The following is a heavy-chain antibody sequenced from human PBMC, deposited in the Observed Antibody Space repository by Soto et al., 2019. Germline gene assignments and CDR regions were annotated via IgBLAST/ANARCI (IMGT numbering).Heavy chain of an antibody. CDR1: GGTFSSYA. CDR2: IIPIFGTA. J-gene: IGHJ6*02. CDR3: ARDKYCISTSCFPPYGMDV. Sequence: ASVKVSCKASGGTFSSYAISWVRQAPGQGLEWMGGIIPIFGTANYAQKFQGRVTITADESTSTAYMELSSLRSEDTAVYYCARDKYCISTSCFPPYGMDVWGQGTTVTVSS. V-gene: IGHV1-69*13. D-gene: IGHD2-2*01.